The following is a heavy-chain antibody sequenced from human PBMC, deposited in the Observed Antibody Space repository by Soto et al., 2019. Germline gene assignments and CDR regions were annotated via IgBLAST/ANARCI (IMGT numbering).Heavy chain of an antibody. V-gene: IGHV3-30*03. Sequence: PGGSLRLSCAASGFTFSSYGMHWVRQAPGKGLEWVAVISYDGSNKYYADSVKGRFTISRDNSKNTLYPQMNSLRAEDTAVYYCSLNWNYGMDVWGQGTTVTVSS. J-gene: IGHJ6*02. CDR3: SLNWNYGMDV. CDR2: ISYDGSNK. D-gene: IGHD1-1*01. CDR1: GFTFSSYG.